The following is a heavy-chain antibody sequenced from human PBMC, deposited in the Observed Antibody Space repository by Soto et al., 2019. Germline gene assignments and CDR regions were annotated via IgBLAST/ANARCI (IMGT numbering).Heavy chain of an antibody. Sequence: QVQLVQSGAEVKKPGASVKVSCKASGYTFTNFGISWVRQAPGKGIEWMGWISAYNGNTTYAQKFQGRGTLATDTSTSTAYMELRSLRSDDTAVYYCARGVTPIDYLGQGTLFTVSS. CDR2: ISAYNGNT. CDR3: ARGVTPIDY. J-gene: IGHJ4*02. CDR1: GYTFTNFG. V-gene: IGHV1-18*01. D-gene: IGHD2-21*02.